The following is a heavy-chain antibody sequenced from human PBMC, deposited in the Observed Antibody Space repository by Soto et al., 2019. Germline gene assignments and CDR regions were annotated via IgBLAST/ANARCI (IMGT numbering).Heavy chain of an antibody. Sequence: GGSLRLSCAASGFTFSSYAMHWVRQAPGKGLEWVAVISYDGSNKYYADSVKGRFTISRDNSKNTLYLQMNSLRAEDTAVYYCARDPGQSLDWYWFDPWGQGTLVTVSS. CDR2: ISYDGSNK. V-gene: IGHV3-30-3*01. D-gene: IGHD3-3*01. CDR1: GFTFSSYA. J-gene: IGHJ5*02. CDR3: ARDPGQSLDWYWFDP.